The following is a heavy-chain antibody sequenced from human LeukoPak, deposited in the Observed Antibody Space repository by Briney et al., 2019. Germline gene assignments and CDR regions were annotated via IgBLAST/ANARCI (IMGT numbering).Heavy chain of an antibody. CDR3: ARDSGTTGEVKFDP. D-gene: IGHD3-10*01. CDR1: GYTFTSHT. J-gene: IGHJ5*02. CDR2: ITTYNGDT. Sequence: GASVKVSCKTFGYTFTSHTITWVRQAPGQGLEWMGWITTYNGDTNYAQKLQDRVTMTTDTSTSTAYMELRSLRSDDTAVYYCARDSGTTGEVKFDPWGQGILVTVSS. V-gene: IGHV1-18*01.